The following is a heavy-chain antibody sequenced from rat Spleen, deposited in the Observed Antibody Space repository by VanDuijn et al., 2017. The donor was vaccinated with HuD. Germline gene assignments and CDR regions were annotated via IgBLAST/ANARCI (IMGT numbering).Heavy chain of an antibody. CDR3: ARWTVYYFDY. CDR1: GFTFSDYY. CDR2: ISYDVSDT. J-gene: IGHJ2*01. D-gene: IGHD1-1*01. V-gene: IGHV5-29*01. Sequence: EVQLVESDGGLVQPGRSLKLSCAASGFTFSDYYMAWVRQAPTKGLEWVATISYDVSDTYYRDSVKGRFTISRDNAKSTLYLQMDSLRSEDTATYYCARWTVYYFDYWGQGVMVTVSS.